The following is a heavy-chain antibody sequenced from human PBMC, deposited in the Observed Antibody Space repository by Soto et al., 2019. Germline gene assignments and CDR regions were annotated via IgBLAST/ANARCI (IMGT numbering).Heavy chain of an antibody. V-gene: IGHV3-30*18. CDR3: AQDRDYYYYFFGMDV. D-gene: IGHD4-17*01. CDR1: GFTFSIYG. CDR2: ISYDGSNK. J-gene: IGHJ6*02. Sequence: QVQLVESGGGVVQPGRSLRLSCAASGFTFSIYGMHWVRQAPGKGLAWVAVISYDGSNKYYADSVKGRFTISRDNSKNTLSLQINSLRAEDTAVYYRAQDRDYYYYFFGMDVWGQGTTVNVSS.